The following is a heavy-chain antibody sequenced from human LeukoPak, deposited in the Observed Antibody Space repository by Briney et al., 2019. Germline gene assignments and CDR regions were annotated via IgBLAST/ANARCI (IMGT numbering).Heavy chain of an antibody. CDR1: GYTFTGYY. V-gene: IGHV1-2*02. Sequence: ASVKVSCKASGYTFTGYYMHWVRQAPGQGVEWMGWINPNSGGTNYAQKFQGRVTMTRDTSISTAYMELSRLRPDDTAVYYCASDLMDYSNPMDVWGKGTTVTVSS. J-gene: IGHJ6*03. D-gene: IGHD4-11*01. CDR3: ASDLMDYSNPMDV. CDR2: INPNSGGT.